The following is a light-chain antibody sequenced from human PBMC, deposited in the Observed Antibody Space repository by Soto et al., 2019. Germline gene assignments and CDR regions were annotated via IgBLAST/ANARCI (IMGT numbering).Light chain of an antibody. CDR3: RQYKTYT. V-gene: IGKV1-5*01. J-gene: IGKJ5*01. CDR2: DAS. CDR1: QSIGTW. Sequence: TQPPPYLSASVGERVNITCRASQSIGTWLAWHQQKPGKAPNLLMFDASTLHTGVPSRFSGSGDGTEFTLRISSLQPDDSAIYFCRQYKTYTFGRGTRLAIK.